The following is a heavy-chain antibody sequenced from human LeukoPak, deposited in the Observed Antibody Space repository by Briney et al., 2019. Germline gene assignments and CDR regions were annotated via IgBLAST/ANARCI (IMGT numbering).Heavy chain of an antibody. Sequence: SETLSLTCAVSGYSISSGYYWGWIRQPPGKGLEWIGSIYHSGSTYYNPSLKSRVTISVDTSKNQFSLKLSSVTAADTAVYYCARHADSSSWYAYWGQGTLATVSS. CDR2: IYHSGST. CDR1: GYSISSGYY. V-gene: IGHV4-38-2*01. J-gene: IGHJ4*02. CDR3: ARHADSSSWYAY. D-gene: IGHD6-13*01.